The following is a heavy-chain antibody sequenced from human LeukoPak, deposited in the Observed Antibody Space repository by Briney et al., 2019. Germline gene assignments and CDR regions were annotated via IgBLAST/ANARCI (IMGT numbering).Heavy chain of an antibody. CDR2: INPSGGST. V-gene: IGHV1-46*01. D-gene: IGHD6-13*01. CDR3: ARDRQQLDFGNWFDP. Sequence: ASVKVSCKASGYTFTSYYMHWVRQAPGQGLEWMGIINPSGGSTSYAQKFQGRVTKTRDTSTSTVYMELSSLRSEDTAVYYCARDRQQLDFGNWFDPWGQGTLVTVSS. CDR1: GYTFTSYY. J-gene: IGHJ5*02.